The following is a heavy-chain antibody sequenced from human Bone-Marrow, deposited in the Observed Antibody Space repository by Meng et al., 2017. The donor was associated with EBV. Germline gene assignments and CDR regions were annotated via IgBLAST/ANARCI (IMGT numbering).Heavy chain of an antibody. D-gene: IGHD4-17*01. CDR2: FYSVTTT. CDR1: GGSITTPNYY. V-gene: IGHV4-39*07. Sequence: QLQLQESGPGLVKPSETLSLICTVSGGSITTPNYYWGWIRQPPGKGLEWIGTFYSVTTTFYNPSLRGRLIISVDTSKNQFSLRLTSVTAADTAVYYCVRGYDYGDYVDYWGQGTLVTVSS. J-gene: IGHJ4*02. CDR3: VRGYDYGDYVDY.